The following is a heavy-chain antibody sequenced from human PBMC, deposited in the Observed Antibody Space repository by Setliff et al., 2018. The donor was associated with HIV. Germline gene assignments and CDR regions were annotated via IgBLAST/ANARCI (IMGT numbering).Heavy chain of an antibody. CDR1: GGSITSSGQS. J-gene: IGHJ6*02. Sequence: PSETLSLTCAVSGGSITSSGQSWSWIRQPPAKGLQWIGYIYDTGSTYYNPSLKSRVTISVDTSKNQFSLKLSSVTAADTAVYYCARVAPYYGMDVWGQGTTVTVSS. V-gene: IGHV4-30-2*01. CDR3: ARVAPYYGMDV. CDR2: IYDTGST.